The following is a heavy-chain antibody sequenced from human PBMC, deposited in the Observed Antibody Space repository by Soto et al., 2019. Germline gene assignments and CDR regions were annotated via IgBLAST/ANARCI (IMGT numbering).Heavy chain of an antibody. CDR1: GDSVSSSSVA. Sequence: SQTLSLTCVISGDSVSSSSVAWNWVRQSPSRGLEWLGRTYYRSRWYSGFAVSVRGRIVINADTSKNQFSLQLNSVTPEDTAVYFCARSEEDSDYYYYGLDVWGQGTTVTVSS. CDR2: TYYRSRWYS. J-gene: IGHJ6*02. V-gene: IGHV6-1*01. CDR3: ARSEEDSDYYYYGLDV. D-gene: IGHD2-15*01.